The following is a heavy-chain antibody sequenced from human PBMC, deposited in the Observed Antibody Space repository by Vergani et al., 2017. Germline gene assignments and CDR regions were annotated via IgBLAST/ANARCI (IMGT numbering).Heavy chain of an antibody. CDR3: ATMGGATFNRPYNWFDP. D-gene: IGHD1-26*01. CDR2: IKQDGSEK. V-gene: IGHV3-7*01. J-gene: IGHJ5*02. Sequence: EVQLVESGGGLVQPGGSLRVSCAASGFTFSSYWMSWVRQAPGKGLEWGAHIKQDGSEKYYVDSVKGRFTIYRDNAENSVYLEMNSRRVEDTAVYYCATMGGATFNRPYNWFDPRGQGTLVTVSS. CDR1: GFTFSSYW.